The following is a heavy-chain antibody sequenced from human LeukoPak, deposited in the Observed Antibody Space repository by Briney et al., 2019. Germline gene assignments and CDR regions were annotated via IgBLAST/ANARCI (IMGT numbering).Heavy chain of an antibody. CDR2: TYYGSKWYN. V-gene: IGHV6-1*01. J-gene: IGHJ6*03. CDR1: GDSVSSNSAA. CDR3: ARDYYYDSSGYYYDYYYYYMDV. Sequence: SQTLSLTCAISGDSVSSNSAAWNWIRQSPSRGLEWLGRTYYGSKWYNDYAVSVKSRITINPDTSKNQFSLQLNSVTPEDTAVYYCARDYYYDSSGYYYDYYYYYMDVWGKGTTVTVSS. D-gene: IGHD3-22*01.